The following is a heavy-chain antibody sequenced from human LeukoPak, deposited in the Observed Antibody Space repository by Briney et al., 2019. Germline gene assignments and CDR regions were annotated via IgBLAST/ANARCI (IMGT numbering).Heavy chain of an antibody. J-gene: IGHJ4*02. CDR2: ICSSSSYI. V-gene: IGHV3-21*01. Sequence: SGGSLRLSCAASGFTFSSYSMNWVRQAPGKGLEWVSSICSSSSYIYYADSVKGRFTISRDNAKNSLYLQMNSLRAEDTAVYYCARVGGIPSAYWGQGTLVTVSS. CDR1: GFTFSSYS. D-gene: IGHD3-16*01. CDR3: ARVGGIPSAY.